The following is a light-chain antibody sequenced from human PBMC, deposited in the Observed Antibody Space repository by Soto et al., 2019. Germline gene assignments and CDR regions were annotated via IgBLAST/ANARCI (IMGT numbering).Light chain of an antibody. Sequence: DIQMTQSPSTLSASVGDRVTITCRASQSIDAALAWHQQKPGKAPKLLIYTASNLESGVPSRFSGSGSGTEFTLTISSLQPDDFATYYCQQYYRYLTFGQGTKLEIK. CDR3: QQYYRYLT. CDR2: TAS. V-gene: IGKV1-5*03. CDR1: QSIDAA. J-gene: IGKJ2*01.